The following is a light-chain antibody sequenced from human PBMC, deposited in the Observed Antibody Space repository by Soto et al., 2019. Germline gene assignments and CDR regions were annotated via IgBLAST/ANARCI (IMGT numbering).Light chain of an antibody. CDR2: AAS. Sequence: DIQMTQSPSSLSASVGDRVTITCRASQSISSYLNWYQQKPGKAPKLLIYAASSLQSGVPSRFSDSGSGTDFTLTISSLQPEDFATYYCQQSYSTPLTFGGGTEVEIK. CDR3: QQSYSTPLT. J-gene: IGKJ4*02. CDR1: QSISSY. V-gene: IGKV1-39*01.